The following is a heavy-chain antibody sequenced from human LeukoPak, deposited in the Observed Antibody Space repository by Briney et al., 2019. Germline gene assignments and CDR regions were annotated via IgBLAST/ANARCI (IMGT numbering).Heavy chain of an antibody. CDR2: ISYDGNKK. J-gene: IGHJ4*02. CDR1: GFTFTNYG. Sequence: GGSLRLSCAASGFTFTNYGMHWVRQAPGKGLEWVAVISYDGNKKYYTDSVRGRFTLSRDNSKSTPYMQMISLTAEETAVYYCSGGWNFFDYWGEGDLVTVSS. D-gene: IGHD5-12*01. CDR3: SGGWNFFDY. V-gene: IGHV3-30*03.